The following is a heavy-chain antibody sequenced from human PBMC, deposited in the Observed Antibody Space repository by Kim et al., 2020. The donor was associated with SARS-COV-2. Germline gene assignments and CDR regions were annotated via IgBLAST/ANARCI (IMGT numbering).Heavy chain of an antibody. Sequence: GGSLRLSCAASGFTFSNAWMSWVRQAPGKGLEWVGRIKSKTDGGTTDYAAPVKGRFTISRDDSKNTLYLQMNSLKTEDTAVYYCTIWYSSSWYHRDAFDIWGQGTMVTVSS. CDR2: IKSKTDGGTT. D-gene: IGHD6-13*01. J-gene: IGHJ3*02. V-gene: IGHV3-15*01. CDR3: TIWYSSSWYHRDAFDI. CDR1: GFTFSNAW.